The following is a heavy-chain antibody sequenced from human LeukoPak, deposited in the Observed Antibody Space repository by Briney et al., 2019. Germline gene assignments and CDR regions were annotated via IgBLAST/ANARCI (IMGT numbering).Heavy chain of an antibody. CDR3: AREAVHYGSGSLDY. D-gene: IGHD3-10*01. J-gene: IGHJ4*02. CDR2: IHSSGST. V-gene: IGHV4-4*07. CDR1: GGSISSYY. Sequence: SETLSLTCTVSGGSISSYYWSWIRQPAGEGLEWIGRIHSSGSTNYSPSLKSRVAMSLDTSKNQLSLELSSVTAADTAVYYCAREAVHYGSGSLDYWGQGTLVTVSS.